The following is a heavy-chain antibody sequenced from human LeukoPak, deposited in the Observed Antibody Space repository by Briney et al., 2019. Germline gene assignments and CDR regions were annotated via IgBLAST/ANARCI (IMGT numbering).Heavy chain of an antibody. Sequence: PGGSLRLSCAASGFTVSSNYMSWVRQAPGKGLEWVSVIYSGGSTYYADSVKGRFTISRDNSKNTLYLQMNSLRAEDTAVYYCARDRGYAYGLYDAFDVWGQGTMVTVSS. V-gene: IGHV3-53*01. J-gene: IGHJ3*01. CDR1: GFTVSSNY. D-gene: IGHD5-18*01. CDR3: ARDRGYAYGLYDAFDV. CDR2: IYSGGST.